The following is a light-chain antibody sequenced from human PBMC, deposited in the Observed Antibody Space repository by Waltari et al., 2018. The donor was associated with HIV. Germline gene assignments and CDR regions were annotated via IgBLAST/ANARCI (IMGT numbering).Light chain of an antibody. CDR1: SSNIENDN. J-gene: IGLJ1*01. V-gene: IGLV1-47*01. CDR3: VGWDSSLSAYV. CDR2: KNF. Sequence: QSFLTQPPSASGTPGQTVTISCSGSSSNIENDNVYWYQQLPGMTPKLLIYKNFLRPPGVPDRFAASKSGTSASLTISGLRSADEADYYWVGWDSSLSAYVFGAGTKVAVL.